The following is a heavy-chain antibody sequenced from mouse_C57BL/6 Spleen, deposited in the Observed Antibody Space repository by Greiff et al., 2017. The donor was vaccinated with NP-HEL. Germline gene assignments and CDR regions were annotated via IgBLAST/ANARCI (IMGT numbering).Heavy chain of an antibody. CDR3: ARRATVVAGEDY. CDR1: GYTFTDYY. Sequence: QVQLQQSGAELVRPGASVKLSCKASGYTFTDYYINWVKQRPGQGLEWIARIYPGSGNTYYNEKFKGKATLTAEKSSSTAYMQLSSLTSEDSAVYYCARRATVVAGEDYWGQGTSVTVSS. CDR2: IYPGSGNT. D-gene: IGHD1-1*01. J-gene: IGHJ4*01. V-gene: IGHV1-76*01.